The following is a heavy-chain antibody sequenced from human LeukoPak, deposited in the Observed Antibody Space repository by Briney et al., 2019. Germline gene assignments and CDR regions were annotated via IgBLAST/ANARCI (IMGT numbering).Heavy chain of an antibody. CDR3: ARVAHCSSTSCSYGMDV. Sequence: SETLSLTCTVSGGSISSYYWSWIRQPPGKGLEWIGEINHSGSTNYNPSLKSRVTISVDTSKNQFSLKLSSVTAADTAVYYCARVAHCSSTSCSYGMDVWGQGTTVTVSS. CDR2: INHSGST. V-gene: IGHV4-34*01. J-gene: IGHJ6*02. CDR1: GGSISSYY. D-gene: IGHD2-2*01.